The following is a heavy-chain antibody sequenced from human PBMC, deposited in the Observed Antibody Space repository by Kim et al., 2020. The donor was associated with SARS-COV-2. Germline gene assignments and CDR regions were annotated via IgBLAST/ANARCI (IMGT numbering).Heavy chain of an antibody. CDR1: GFTFSSYA. CDR3: AKNVDRSSSWPAL. V-gene: IGHV3-23*01. Sequence: GGSLRLSCAASGFTFSSYAMSWVRQAPGKGLEWVSTIGISDGTTYYADSVKGRFTISRDNSKNTLYLHMNSLRAEDTALYYCAKNVDRSSSWPALWGQGTLVTVSS. D-gene: IGHD6-13*01. CDR2: IGISDGTT. J-gene: IGHJ4*02.